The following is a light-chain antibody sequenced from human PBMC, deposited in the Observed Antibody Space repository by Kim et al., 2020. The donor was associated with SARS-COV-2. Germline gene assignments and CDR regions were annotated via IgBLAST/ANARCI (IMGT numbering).Light chain of an antibody. CDR1: QSVSDS. CDR2: DAS. J-gene: IGKJ4*01. Sequence: SLSPGERAPLSCRASQSVSDSLAWYQHKPGQSPRLLIFDASNRATGIPARFSGSGSGTDFTLTISSLEPEDFAIYYCQHRSNWPAFGGGTKVDIK. CDR3: QHRSNWPA. V-gene: IGKV3-11*01.